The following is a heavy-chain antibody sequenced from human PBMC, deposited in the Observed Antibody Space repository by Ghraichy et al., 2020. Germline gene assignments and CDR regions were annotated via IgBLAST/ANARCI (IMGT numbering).Heavy chain of an antibody. J-gene: IGHJ5*02. Sequence: GESLNISCKGSGYSFTSYWIGWVRQMPGKGLEWMGIIYPGDSDTRYSPSFQGQVTISAEKSISTAYLQWSSLKASDTAMYYCARQIVVVPAAISGWFDPWGQGTLVTVSS. V-gene: IGHV5-51*01. CDR3: ARQIVVVPAAISGWFDP. D-gene: IGHD2-2*01. CDR2: IYPGDSDT. CDR1: GYSFTSYW.